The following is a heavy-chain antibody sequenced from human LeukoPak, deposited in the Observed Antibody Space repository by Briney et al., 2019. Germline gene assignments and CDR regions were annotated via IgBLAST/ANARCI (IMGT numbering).Heavy chain of an antibody. V-gene: IGHV1-24*01. CDR2: FDPEDGET. CDR1: GYTLTELS. CDR3: ARDIGEEYYDILTGYSY. D-gene: IGHD3-9*01. J-gene: IGHJ4*02. Sequence: ASVKVSCKVSGYTLTELSMHWVRQAPGKGLEWMGGFDPEDGETIYAQKFQGRVTMTEDTSTDTAYMELSSLRSEDTAVYYCARDIGEEYYDILTGYSYWGQGTLVTVSS.